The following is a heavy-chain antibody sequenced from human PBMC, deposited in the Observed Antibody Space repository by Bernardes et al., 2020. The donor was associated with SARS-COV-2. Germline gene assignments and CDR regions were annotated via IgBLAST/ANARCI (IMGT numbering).Heavy chain of an antibody. D-gene: IGHD3-22*01. J-gene: IGHJ6*02. Sequence: GGSLRRSCTASGFTFGDYAMSWVRQAPGKGLEWVGFMRSKAYGGTTEYAAAVKGRITISRDDSKSIAYLQMNSLKTEDTAVYYCTADYYDSSGYYHYYGMDVWGQGTTVTVSS. CDR3: TADYYDSSGYYHYYGMDV. CDR1: GFTFGDYA. V-gene: IGHV3-49*04. CDR2: MRSKAYGGTT.